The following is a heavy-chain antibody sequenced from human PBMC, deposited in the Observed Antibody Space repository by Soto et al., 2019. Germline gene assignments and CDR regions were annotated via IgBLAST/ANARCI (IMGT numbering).Heavy chain of an antibody. V-gene: IGHV4-34*01. D-gene: IGHD3-10*01. Sequence: SETLSLTCAVYGGSFSGYYWSWIRQPPGKGLEWIGEINHSGSTNYNPSLKSRVTISVDTSKNQFSLKLSSVTAADTAVYYCARGVYYYGSGSYYNLGYYYYYMDVWGKGTTVTVSS. CDR3: ARGVYYYGSGSYYNLGYYYYYMDV. CDR2: INHSGST. CDR1: GGSFSGYY. J-gene: IGHJ6*03.